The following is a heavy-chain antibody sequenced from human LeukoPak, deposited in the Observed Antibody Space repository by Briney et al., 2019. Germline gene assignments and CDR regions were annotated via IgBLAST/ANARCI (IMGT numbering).Heavy chain of an antibody. CDR1: GFTFSSYA. CDR2: ISGGGGAT. CDR3: ARGSHYFDY. J-gene: IGHJ4*02. D-gene: IGHD3-10*01. V-gene: IGHV3-23*01. Sequence: GGSLRLSCAASGFTFSSYAMSWVRQSPGKGLEWVSAISGGGGATYYADSVEGRFTISRDNSKNTLYLQMNSLRDEDTAVYYCARGSHYFDYWGQGTLATVSS.